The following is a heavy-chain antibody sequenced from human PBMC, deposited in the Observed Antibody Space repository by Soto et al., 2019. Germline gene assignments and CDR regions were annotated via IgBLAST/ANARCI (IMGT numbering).Heavy chain of an antibody. V-gene: IGHV4-28*01. Sequence: PSETLSLTCAVSGYSISSSNWWGWIRQPPGKGLEWIGYIYYSGRTYYNPSLKSRVTMSVDTSKNQFSLKLKSVTAADTAVYYCARLGGYYQAFDSWGQGTLVTVSS. J-gene: IGHJ4*02. CDR2: IYYSGRT. D-gene: IGHD3-22*01. CDR1: GYSISSSNW. CDR3: ARLGGYYQAFDS.